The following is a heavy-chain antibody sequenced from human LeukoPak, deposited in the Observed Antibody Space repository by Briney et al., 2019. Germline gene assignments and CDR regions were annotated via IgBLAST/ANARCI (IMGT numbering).Heavy chain of an antibody. CDR1: GFTFSDYW. Sequence: GGSLRLSCAASGFTFSDYWMHWVRQAPGKGLVWVSRINTDGSSTNYADSVKGRFTISRDNAKNTVYLQMNSLRAEDTAVYYCARSLGSSGYQDYWGQGTLVTVSS. CDR2: INTDGSST. J-gene: IGHJ4*02. CDR3: ARSLGSSGYQDY. D-gene: IGHD3-22*01. V-gene: IGHV3-74*01.